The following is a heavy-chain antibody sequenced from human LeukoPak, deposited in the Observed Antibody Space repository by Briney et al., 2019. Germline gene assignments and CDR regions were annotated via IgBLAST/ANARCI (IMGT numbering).Heavy chain of an antibody. CDR3: AREKYYGSGSWDFDY. V-gene: IGHV1-2*02. D-gene: IGHD3-10*01. Sequence: ASVKVSCKASGYTFTGYYMHWVRQAPGQGLEWMGWINPNSGGTNYAQKFQGRVTTTRDTSISTAYMELSRLRSDDTAVYYCAREKYYGSGSWDFDYWGQGTLVTVSS. CDR2: INPNSGGT. CDR1: GYTFTGYY. J-gene: IGHJ4*02.